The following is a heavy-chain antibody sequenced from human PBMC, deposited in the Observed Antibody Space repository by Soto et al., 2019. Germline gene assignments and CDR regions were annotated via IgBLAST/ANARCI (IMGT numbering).Heavy chain of an antibody. D-gene: IGHD3-3*01. CDR1: GGSISSGDYS. CDR2: IYNSGIT. CDR3: ARGVTVFGLVSRFWFDP. J-gene: IGHJ5*02. V-gene: IGHV4-30-4*01. Sequence: SETLSLTCTFAGGSISSGDYSLSWDRQSPGKGLEWIGHIYNSGITYYNPSLKSRVVISIDTSRNQFSLRLNSLTAADRAVYFCARGVTVFGLVSRFWFDPWGQGTVVTVSS.